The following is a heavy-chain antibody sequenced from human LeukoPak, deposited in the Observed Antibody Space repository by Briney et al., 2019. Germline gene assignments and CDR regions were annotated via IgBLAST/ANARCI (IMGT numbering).Heavy chain of an antibody. J-gene: IGHJ4*02. V-gene: IGHV3-30*18. D-gene: IGHD6-13*01. CDR3: AKVGSSSPYYFDY. Sequence: GGSLRLSCAASGFTFSSYGMHWVRQAPGKGLEWVAVISYDGGNKYYADSVKGRFTISRDNSKNTLYLQMNSLRAEDTAVYYCAKVGSSSPYYFDYWGQGTLVTVSS. CDR1: GFTFSSYG. CDR2: ISYDGGNK.